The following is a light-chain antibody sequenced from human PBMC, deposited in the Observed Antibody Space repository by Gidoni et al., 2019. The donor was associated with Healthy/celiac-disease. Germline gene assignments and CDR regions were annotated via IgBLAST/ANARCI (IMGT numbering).Light chain of an antibody. J-gene: IGKJ1*01. CDR3: QQYGSSPQT. CDR1: QSVSSSY. CDR2: GAS. Sequence: EIVLTQSPGTLSLSPGERATLSCRASQSVSSSYLAWYQQKPGQAPRLLIYGASSRATGIPDRFSGRGSGKDFTLNISRLEPEDFAGYYCQQYGSSPQTFGQGTKVEIK. V-gene: IGKV3-20*01.